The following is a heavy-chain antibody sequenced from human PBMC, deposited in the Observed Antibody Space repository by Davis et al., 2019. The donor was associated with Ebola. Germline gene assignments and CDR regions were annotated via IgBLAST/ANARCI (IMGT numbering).Heavy chain of an antibody. CDR3: ASGGRSSPAAADY. D-gene: IGHD6-13*01. CDR1: GFTFSTYW. CDR2: IKQDGSEE. J-gene: IGHJ4*02. V-gene: IGHV3-7*01. Sequence: GESLKLSCAVSGFTFSTYWMAWVRQAPGKGLEWVANIKQDGSEEYYVDSVKGRFTISRDNAKNSLYLQMNSLRAEDTAVYYCASGGRSSPAAADYWGQGTLVTVSS.